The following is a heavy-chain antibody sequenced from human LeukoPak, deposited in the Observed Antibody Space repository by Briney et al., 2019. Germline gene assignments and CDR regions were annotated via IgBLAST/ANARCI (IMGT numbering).Heavy chain of an antibody. Sequence: GGSLRHSCAAPGFTLSSYAMCWVRQALRKGMHWVSAISVCGGSTYYADTVKGRFTSARYNSKNTLYLTMNSLRAEDTAVYYCAKWNSGYSYGLDFDYWGQGTLVTVSS. CDR2: ISVCGGST. V-gene: IGHV3-23*01. CDR1: GFTLSSYA. D-gene: IGHD5-18*01. CDR3: AKWNSGYSYGLDFDY. J-gene: IGHJ4*02.